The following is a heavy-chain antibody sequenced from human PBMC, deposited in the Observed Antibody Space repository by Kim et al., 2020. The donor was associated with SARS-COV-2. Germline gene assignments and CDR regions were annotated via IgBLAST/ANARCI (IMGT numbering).Heavy chain of an antibody. CDR3: ASNLRGWELLLDY. J-gene: IGHJ4*02. Sequence: GGSLRLSCASSGFTFSSYAMHWVRQGPGNVWAWVAVISAAGCNKYYADSVKGRFTISRDNSKNTLYLQMNSLRAEDTAVYYCASNLRGWELLLDYWGQGTLVTVSS. CDR2: ISAAGCNK. CDR1: GFTFSSYA. D-gene: IGHD1-26*01. V-gene: IGHV3-30-3*01.